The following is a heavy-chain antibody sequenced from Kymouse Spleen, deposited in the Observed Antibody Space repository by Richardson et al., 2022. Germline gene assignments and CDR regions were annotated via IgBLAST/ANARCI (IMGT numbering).Heavy chain of an antibody. CDR2: IKSKTDGGTT. D-gene: IGHD3-9*01. Sequence: EVQLVESGGGLVKPGGSLRLSCAASGFTFSNAWMSWVRQAPGKGLEWVGRIKSKTDGGTTDYAAPVKGRFTISRDDSKNTLYLQMNSLKTEDTAVYYCTIDILTGYSPYYYGMDVWGQGTTVTVSS. CDR3: TIDILTGYSPYYYGMDV. V-gene: IGHV3-15*01. J-gene: IGHJ6*02. CDR1: GFTFSNAW.